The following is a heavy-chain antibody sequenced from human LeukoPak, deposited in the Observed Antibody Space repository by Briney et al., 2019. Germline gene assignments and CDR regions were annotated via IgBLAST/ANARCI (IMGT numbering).Heavy chain of an antibody. V-gene: IGHV5-51*01. CDR3: VRQPAASAGGIDL. Sequence: GESLKISCKGSGYSFSTYCIGWVRQMPGKGLEWMGIVYPGDSDNRYSPYYEVQVPISADKPINTAYVKWSSLKASDTAIYYCVRQPAASAGGIDLWGLGTLVSVSS. D-gene: IGHD6-13*01. J-gene: IGHJ5*02. CDR1: GYSFSTYC. CDR2: VYPGDSDN.